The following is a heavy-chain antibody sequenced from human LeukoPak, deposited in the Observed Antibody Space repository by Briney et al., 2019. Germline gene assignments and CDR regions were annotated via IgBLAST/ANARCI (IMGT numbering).Heavy chain of an antibody. J-gene: IGHJ5*02. Sequence: SETLSLTCTVSGGSISSGYYWGWIRQPPGKGLEWIGSIYHSGSTYYNPSLKSRVTISVDTSKNQFSLKLSSVTAADTAVCYCATNYYDSSGYYPWGQGTLVTVSS. CDR3: ATNYYDSSGYYP. V-gene: IGHV4-38-2*02. CDR1: GGSISSGYY. CDR2: IYHSGST. D-gene: IGHD3-22*01.